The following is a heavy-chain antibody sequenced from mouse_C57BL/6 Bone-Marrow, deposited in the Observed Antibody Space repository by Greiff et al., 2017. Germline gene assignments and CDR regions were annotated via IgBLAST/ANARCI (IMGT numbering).Heavy chain of an antibody. CDR3: ARGDGYLDAMDY. J-gene: IGHJ4*01. CDR2: ISDGGSYT. V-gene: IGHV5-4*01. Sequence: EVQLVESGGGLVKPGGSLKLSCAASGLTFSSYAMSWVRQTPEKRLEWVATISDGGSYTYYPDNVKGRFPISRDNAKNNLYLQMSHLKSEDTAMYYCARGDGYLDAMDYWGQGTSVTVSS. CDR1: GLTFSSYA. D-gene: IGHD2-3*01.